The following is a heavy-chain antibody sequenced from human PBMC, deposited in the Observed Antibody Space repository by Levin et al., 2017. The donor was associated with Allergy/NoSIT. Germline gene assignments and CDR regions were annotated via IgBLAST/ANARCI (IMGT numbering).Heavy chain of an antibody. Sequence: GESLKISCAASEFSFSSYWMSWVRQAPGKGLEWVANIKFDGSEIYYVDSVKGRFTISRDNAKNSLYLQMNTLRAEDTAVYYCARDAHSSGRDWCFDLWGRGTLVTVSS. J-gene: IGHJ2*01. CDR2: IKFDGSEI. CDR1: EFSFSSYW. V-gene: IGHV3-7*01. D-gene: IGHD3-22*01. CDR3: ARDAHSSGRDWCFDL.